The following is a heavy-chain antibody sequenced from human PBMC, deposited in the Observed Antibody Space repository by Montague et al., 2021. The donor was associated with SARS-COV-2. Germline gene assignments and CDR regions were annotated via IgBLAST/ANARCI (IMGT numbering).Heavy chain of an antibody. Sequence: TLSLTCTVSICSISSGGYYWSWIRQPAGKGLEWIGRIYTSGSTNXXPSLKSRVTISVDTSKNQFSLKLSSVTAADTAVYYCARDGYSSGWNGLHWFDPWDQGTLVTVSS. CDR3: ARDGYSSGWNGLHWFDP. CDR1: ICSISSGGYY. CDR2: IYTSGST. V-gene: IGHV4-61*02. D-gene: IGHD6-25*01. J-gene: IGHJ5*02.